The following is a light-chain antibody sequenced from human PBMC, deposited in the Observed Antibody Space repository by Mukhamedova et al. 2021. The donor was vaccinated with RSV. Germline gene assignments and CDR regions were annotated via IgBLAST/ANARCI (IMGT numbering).Light chain of an antibody. CDR2: QDN. Sequence: GLVIYQDNRRASGIPGRFSASNSGDTATLTISVTQALDEADYYCQAWDSHAVLFGGGTKLTVL. CDR3: QAWDSHAVL. V-gene: IGLV3-1*01. J-gene: IGLJ3*02.